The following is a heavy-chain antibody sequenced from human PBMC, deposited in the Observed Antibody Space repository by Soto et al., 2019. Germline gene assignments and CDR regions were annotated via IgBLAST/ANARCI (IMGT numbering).Heavy chain of an antibody. CDR1: GFTFSRYA. Sequence: PGGSLRLSCGGSGFTFSRYAMSWVRQAPGKGMEWVSGVTGSGASAYYADSVKGRFSISRDNSKKTLYLQMESLRAEDTAVYFCAKDQWFYDNVWGSLRYPYYFDLWGQGTLVTVSS. CDR2: VTGSGASA. D-gene: IGHD3-16*01. J-gene: IGHJ4*02. CDR3: AKDQWFYDNVWGSLRYPYYFDL. V-gene: IGHV3-23*01.